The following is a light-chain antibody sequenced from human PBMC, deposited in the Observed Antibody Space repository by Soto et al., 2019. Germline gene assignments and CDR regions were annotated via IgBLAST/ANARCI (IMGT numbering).Light chain of an antibody. V-gene: IGKV3D-20*01. CDR1: QSVGSTN. CDR2: DAS. CDR3: QQYDRSPLT. Sequence: EIVLTQSPATLSLSPGERATLSCGASQSVGSTNLAWYQQKPGLAPRLLIYDASTRATGIPDRFSGSGSGKDFPLTISRLEPEDFAVYHCQQYDRSPLTFGPGTKVDIK. J-gene: IGKJ3*01.